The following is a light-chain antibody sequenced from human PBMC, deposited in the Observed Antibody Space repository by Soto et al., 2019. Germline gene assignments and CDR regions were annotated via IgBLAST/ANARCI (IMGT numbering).Light chain of an antibody. Sequence: IVLTQSPDSLGVSLGERATISYRSSQSLLSNSDNRNNLTWFQHRPGHLPRLLISWASTRESGVPDRFSGGGSETDFTLTISSLQAEDVAVYYCQQFHSFPITFGQGTRLDMK. J-gene: IGKJ5*01. CDR3: QQFHSFPIT. CDR1: QSLLSNSDNRNN. V-gene: IGKV4-1*01. CDR2: WAS.